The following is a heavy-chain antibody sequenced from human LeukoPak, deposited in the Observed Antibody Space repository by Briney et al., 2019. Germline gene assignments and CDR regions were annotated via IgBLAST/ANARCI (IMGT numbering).Heavy chain of an antibody. CDR3: AREGVDTAMVTSDY. D-gene: IGHD5-18*01. V-gene: IGHV1-46*01. Sequence: ASVKVSCKASGYTFTGYYMHWVRQAPGQGLEWMGIINPSGDSTSYAQKFQGRVTMTRDMSTSTVYMELRSLRSEDTAVYYCAREGVDTAMVTSDYWGQGTLVTVSS. CDR1: GYTFTGYY. J-gene: IGHJ4*02. CDR2: INPSGDST.